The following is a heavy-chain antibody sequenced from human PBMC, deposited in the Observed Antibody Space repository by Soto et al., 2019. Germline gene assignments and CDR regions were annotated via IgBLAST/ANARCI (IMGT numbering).Heavy chain of an antibody. J-gene: IGHJ2*01. CDR3: ASTKYDSSAYYYWYLGL. D-gene: IGHD3-22*01. CDR2: IKQNGTEK. Sequence: EVQLVESGGGLVQPGGSLRLSCLTSGFSFSSYWMSWVRQAPGKGLEWVANIKQNGTEKFYVDSVKGRFTISRDNAKNSLYLEMNSLRAEDTAVYYCASTKYDSSAYYYWYLGLWGRGTLVTVSS. CDR1: GFSFSSYW. V-gene: IGHV3-7*01.